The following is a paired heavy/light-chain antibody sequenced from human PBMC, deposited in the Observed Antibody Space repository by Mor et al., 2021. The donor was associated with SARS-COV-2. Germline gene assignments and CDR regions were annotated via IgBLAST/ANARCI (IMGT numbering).Heavy chain of an antibody. CDR1: GYRFSDFH. CDR2: INPQTGGT. CDR3: AKDERSSGWFNRGVHNWFDP. V-gene: IGHV1-2*02. D-gene: IGHD6-19*01. Sequence: QVQLVQSGAEVKKPGATVMVSCKASGYRFSDFHVHWLRQAPGQGPEWIGFINPQTGGTKYAQKFQGRVTLTRDTSTTTTYMELSSLTSDDTAVYYCAKDERSSGWFNRGVHNWFDPWGQGTLVTVSS. J-gene: IGHJ5*02.
Light chain of an antibody. CDR2: DTS. CDR3: QQYNNWPPV. Sequence: ELVMTQSPATLSVSPGERATLSCRASQTINSALAWYQQKPGQAPRVLIYDTSSRATDIPDRFSGSGSGKEFTLTISSLQSEDFAVYYCQQYNNWPPVFGGGTRVEIE. V-gene: IGKV3-15*01. CDR1: QTINSA. J-gene: IGKJ4*01.